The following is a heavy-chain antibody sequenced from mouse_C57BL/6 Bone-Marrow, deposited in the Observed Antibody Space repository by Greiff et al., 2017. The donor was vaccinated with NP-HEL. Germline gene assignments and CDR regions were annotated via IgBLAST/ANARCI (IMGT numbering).Heavy chain of an antibody. D-gene: IGHD1-1*01. J-gene: IGHJ4*01. Sequence: EVQRVESGGGLVKPGGSLKLSCAASGFTFSDYGMHWVRQAPEKGLEWVAYISSGSSTIYYADTVKGRFTISRDNAKNTLFLQMTSLRSEDTAMYYCARRDYYGSSLYYAMDYWGQGTSVTVSS. CDR3: ARRDYYGSSLYYAMDY. CDR2: ISSGSSTI. V-gene: IGHV5-17*01. CDR1: GFTFSDYG.